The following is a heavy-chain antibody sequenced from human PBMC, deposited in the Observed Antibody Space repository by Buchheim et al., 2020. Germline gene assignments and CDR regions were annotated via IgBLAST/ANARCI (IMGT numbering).Heavy chain of an antibody. D-gene: IGHD5-12*01. CDR3: ARGRGYAPEAQLGPYYYYGMDV. CDR1: GYTFTSYY. J-gene: IGHJ6*02. CDR2: INPSGGST. Sequence: QVQLVQSGAEVKKPGASVKVSCKASGYTFTSYYMHWVRQAPGQGLEWMGIINPSGGSTSYAQKFQGRVTMTRDTSTSQVYMELSSLRSEDTAVYYCARGRGYAPEAQLGPYYYYGMDVWGQGTT. V-gene: IGHV1-46*01.